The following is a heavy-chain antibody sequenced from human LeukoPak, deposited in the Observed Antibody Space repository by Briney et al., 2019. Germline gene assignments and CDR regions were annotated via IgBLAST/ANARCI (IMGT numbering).Heavy chain of an antibody. CDR2: IYHSGST. J-gene: IGHJ5*02. CDR3: ARAVTMVRGRLTWFDP. CDR1: GYSISSGYY. D-gene: IGHD3-10*01. V-gene: IGHV4-38-2*02. Sequence: SETLSLTCTVSGYSISSGYYWGWIRQPPGKGLEWIGSIYHSGSTYYNPSLKSRVTISVDTSKNQFSLKLSSVTAADTAVYYCARAVTMVRGRLTWFDPWGQGTLVTVSS.